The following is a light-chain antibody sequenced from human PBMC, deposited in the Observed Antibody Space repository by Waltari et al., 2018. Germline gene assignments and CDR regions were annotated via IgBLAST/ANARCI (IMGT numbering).Light chain of an antibody. CDR1: SSYVAGYNY. CDR2: EVS. V-gene: IGLV2-8*01. J-gene: IGLJ2*01. Sequence: QSALTQPPSASGSPGQSVTIPCTGTSSYVAGYNYVPWYQQHPGKAPKLMIYEVSKRPSGVPDRFSGSNSGNTASLTVSGLQAEDEADYYCSSYAGSNNLVFGGGTKLTVL. CDR3: SSYAGSNNLV.